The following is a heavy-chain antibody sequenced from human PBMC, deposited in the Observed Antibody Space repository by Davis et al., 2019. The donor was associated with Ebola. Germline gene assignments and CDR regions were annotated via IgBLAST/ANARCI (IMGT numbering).Heavy chain of an antibody. V-gene: IGHV4-34*01. CDR1: GGSFNGYY. D-gene: IGHD3-10*01. CDR2: INHSGST. J-gene: IGHJ6*04. Sequence: SETLSLTCAVYGGSFNGYYWSWIRQPPGKGLEWIGEINHSGSTNYNPSLKSRVTISVDTSTNQFSLKLSSVTAADTAVYYCARGGLLWFGELLYNYYYGMDVWGKGTTVTVSS. CDR3: ARGGLLWFGELLYNYYYGMDV.